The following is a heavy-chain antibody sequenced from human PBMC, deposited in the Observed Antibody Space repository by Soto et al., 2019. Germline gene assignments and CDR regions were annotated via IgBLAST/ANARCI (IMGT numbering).Heavy chain of an antibody. Sequence: GGSLRLSCATSGFAFRTYAMGWVRQAPGKGLEWVSSISGSGGGTYYADSVKGRFTISRDNVKNTLYLQMNSLGADDTAIYYCAKDEGQITMVRGVLGYYDYWGQGTLVTVSS. D-gene: IGHD3-10*01. CDR1: GFAFRTYA. CDR2: ISGSGGGT. V-gene: IGHV3-23*01. CDR3: AKDEGQITMVRGVLGYYDY. J-gene: IGHJ4*02.